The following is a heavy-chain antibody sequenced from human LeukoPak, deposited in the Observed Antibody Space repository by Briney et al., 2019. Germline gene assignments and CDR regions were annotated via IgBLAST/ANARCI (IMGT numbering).Heavy chain of an antibody. J-gene: IGHJ3*02. Sequence: GTSVKVSCKASGFTFTSSAVQWVRQARGQRLEWIGWIVVGSGNINYAQKFQERVTITRDMSTSTAYMELSSLRSEDTAVYYCAADGPDTIFGVVITGTDAFDIWGQGTMVTVSS. CDR1: GFTFTSSA. CDR2: IVVGSGNI. D-gene: IGHD3-3*01. V-gene: IGHV1-58*01. CDR3: AADGPDTIFGVVITGTDAFDI.